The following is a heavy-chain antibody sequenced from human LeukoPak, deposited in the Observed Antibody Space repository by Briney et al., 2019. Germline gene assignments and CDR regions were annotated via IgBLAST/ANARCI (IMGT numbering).Heavy chain of an antibody. CDR3: ARALYSGSSWYFQH. Sequence: SETLSLTCTVSGGTISSYYWSWIRQPAGKGLEWIGRIYTSGSTNYNPSLKSRVTMSVDTSKNQFSLKLSSVTAADTAVYYCARALYSGSSWYFQHWGQGTLVTVSS. V-gene: IGHV4-4*07. J-gene: IGHJ1*01. D-gene: IGHD1-26*01. CDR2: IYTSGST. CDR1: GGTISSYY.